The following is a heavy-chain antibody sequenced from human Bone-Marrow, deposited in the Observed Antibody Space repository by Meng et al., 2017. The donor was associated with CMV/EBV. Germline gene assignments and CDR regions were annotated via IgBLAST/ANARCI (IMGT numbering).Heavy chain of an antibody. D-gene: IGHD3-22*01. CDR1: GYTFSGYY. CDR3: ARGRNYYDSSGYHPFDY. Sequence: QVSLGQSWAEVRKPGASVKVSCKASGYTFSGYYIHWVRQAPGQGLEWMGWINPNSGGTNYAQNFRGRVTMTRDTSISTPYMELSRLRSDDTAVYYCARGRNYYDSSGYHPFDYWGQGTLVTVSS. V-gene: IGHV1-2*02. CDR2: INPNSGGT. J-gene: IGHJ4*02.